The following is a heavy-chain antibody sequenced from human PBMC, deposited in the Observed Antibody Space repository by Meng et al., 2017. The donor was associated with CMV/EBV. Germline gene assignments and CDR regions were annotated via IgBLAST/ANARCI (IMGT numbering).Heavy chain of an antibody. CDR3: ARGAAARPIDY. CDR2: MNPNSGNT. J-gene: IGHJ4*02. V-gene: IGHV1-8*01. CDR1: GYTFTSYD. Sequence: ASVKVSCKASGYTFTSYDINWVRQATGQGLEWMGWMNPNSGNTGYAQKFQGRVTMTRNTSISTAYMELNSLRAEDTAVYYCARGAAARPIDYWGQGTLVTVSS. D-gene: IGHD6-6*01.